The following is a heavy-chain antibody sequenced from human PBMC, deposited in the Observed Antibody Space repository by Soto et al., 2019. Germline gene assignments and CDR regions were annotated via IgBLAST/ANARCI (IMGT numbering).Heavy chain of an antibody. V-gene: IGHV3-66*01. CDR3: ASEFSYYRSGTLGSDFDS. D-gene: IGHD3-10*01. Sequence: EVQLVESGGGLVQPGGSLRLSCAASGITVSSNYMSWVRQAPGKGLEWVSVMYSGGSTYYADSVKGRFTISRDNSKNTLYLQMNGLRAEDTAVYYCASEFSYYRSGTLGSDFDSWGQGTLVTVSS. J-gene: IGHJ4*02. CDR1: GITVSSNY. CDR2: MYSGGST.